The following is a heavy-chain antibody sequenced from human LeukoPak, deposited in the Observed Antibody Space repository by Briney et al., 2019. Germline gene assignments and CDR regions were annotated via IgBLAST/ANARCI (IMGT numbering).Heavy chain of an antibody. CDR3: AKATVTRGGYYYYGMDV. CDR1: GFTFSSYG. J-gene: IGHJ6*02. CDR2: VSYDGSNK. D-gene: IGHD4-17*01. V-gene: IGHV3-30*18. Sequence: GGSLRLSCAASGFTFSSYGMHWVRQAPGKGLERVAVVSYDGSNKYYADPVKGRFTISRDNSKNTLYLQMNSLRAEDTAVYYCAKATVTRGGYYYYGMDVWGQGTTVTVSS.